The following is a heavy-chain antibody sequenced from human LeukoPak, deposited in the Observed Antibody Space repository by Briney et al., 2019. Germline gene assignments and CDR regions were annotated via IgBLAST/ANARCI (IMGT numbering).Heavy chain of an antibody. J-gene: IGHJ4*02. V-gene: IGHV3-23*01. D-gene: IGHD3-10*01. CDR1: GFAFSSYA. Sequence: PGGSLRLSCAASGFAFSSYAMSWVRQAPGKGLEWVSAISGTGGNTYYADSVKGRFTISRDNSKNTLYLQMNSLRAEDTALYYCAKEKSGYYGSGSYWFDNWGQGTLVTVSS. CDR3: AKEKSGYYGSGSYWFDN. CDR2: ISGTGGNT.